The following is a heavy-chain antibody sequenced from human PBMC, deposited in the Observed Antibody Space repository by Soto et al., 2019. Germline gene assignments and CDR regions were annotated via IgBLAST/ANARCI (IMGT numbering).Heavy chain of an antibody. J-gene: IGHJ5*02. V-gene: IGHV3-23*01. Sequence: EVEMLESGGGLVQPGWSLRLSCAASAISFNTYGVTWVRQAPGKGLEWVSTVTVTGVSTYYADSVKGRFTISRDRSNYTVSLLLNSLRVEDTAIYYCARQKSPEGWFDPWGQGTLVTVSS. CDR1: AISFNTYG. CDR2: VTVTGVST. CDR3: ARQKSPEGWFDP.